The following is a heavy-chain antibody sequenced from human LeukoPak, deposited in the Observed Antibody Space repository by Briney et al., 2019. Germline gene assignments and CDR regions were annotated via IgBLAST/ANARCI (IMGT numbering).Heavy chain of an antibody. CDR1: GYAFTSYY. V-gene: IGHV1-46*01. Sequence: ASVKVSCKASGYAFTSYYMHWVRQAPGQGLEWMGIINPSGGSTSYAQKFQGRVTMTRDTSTSTVYMELSSLRSEDTAVYYCARVQGPHGAFDIWGQGTMVTVSS. CDR3: ARVQGPHGAFDI. CDR2: INPSGGST. J-gene: IGHJ3*02.